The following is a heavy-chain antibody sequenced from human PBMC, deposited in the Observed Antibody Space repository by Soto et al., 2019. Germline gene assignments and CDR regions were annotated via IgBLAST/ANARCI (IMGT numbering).Heavy chain of an antibody. CDR3: ARDDAFGNENAFDL. D-gene: IGHD1-1*01. CDR1: GFSFRTYG. CDR2: ISPK. Sequence: QVQLVESGGGLVQPGTSLRLSCAVSGFSFRTYGFHWVRQPPGKGLEWVAVISPKGHSDSVEGRFTISRDNSKDTLYLQMNNFRAEDTAVYYCARDDAFGNENAFDLWGQGTMVTVSS. J-gene: IGHJ3*01. V-gene: IGHV3-33*01.